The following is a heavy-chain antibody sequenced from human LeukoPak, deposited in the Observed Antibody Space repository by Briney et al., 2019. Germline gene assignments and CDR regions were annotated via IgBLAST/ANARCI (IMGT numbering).Heavy chain of an antibody. Sequence: GGSLRLSCAASGFIFSKCAMSWVRQAPGEGLEWVSGISGSGTTYYTDSVKGRFTISRDNSKNTLYLQMDRLRAWNTAVYDCAKIYGVDGYNSGFFNCGGEGWLVTVSS. CDR2: ISGSGTT. V-gene: IGHV3-23*01. CDR3: AKIYGVDGYNSGFFNC. CDR1: GFIFSKCA. J-gene: IGHJ4*02. D-gene: IGHD5-24*01.